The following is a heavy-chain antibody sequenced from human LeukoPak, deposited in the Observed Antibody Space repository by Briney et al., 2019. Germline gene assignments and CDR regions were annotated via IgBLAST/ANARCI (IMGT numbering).Heavy chain of an antibody. Sequence: PSETLSLTCTVSGGSISSYSWSWIRQPAGKGLEWIGRIYTSGSTNYNPSLKSRVTMSVDTSKNQFSLKLSSVTAADTAVYYCARAHYYGSGSSFYYYYYMDVWGKGTTVTVSS. CDR3: ARAHYYGSGSSFYYYYYMDV. J-gene: IGHJ6*03. D-gene: IGHD3-10*01. CDR1: GGSISSYS. V-gene: IGHV4-4*07. CDR2: IYTSGST.